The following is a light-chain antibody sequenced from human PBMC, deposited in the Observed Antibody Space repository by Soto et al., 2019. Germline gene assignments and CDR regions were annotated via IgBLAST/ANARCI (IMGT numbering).Light chain of an antibody. Sequence: QSVLTQPASVSGSPGQSITISCTGTSSDVGRFNYVSWYQQHPGKVPNLMMYEVSNRPSGVSNRFSGSKSGNTASLTISGLQAEDEADYYCAAWDDSLNGLYVFGTGTKV. CDR1: SSDVGRFNY. V-gene: IGLV2-14*01. CDR2: EVS. J-gene: IGLJ1*01. CDR3: AAWDDSLNGLYV.